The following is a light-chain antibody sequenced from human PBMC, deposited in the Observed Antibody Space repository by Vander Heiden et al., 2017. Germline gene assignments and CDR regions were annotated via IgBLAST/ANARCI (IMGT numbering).Light chain of an antibody. CDR3: QQYYSYPERT. Sequence: AIRMTQSPSSLSASPGDRVTIPCRASQGISSYLAWYQQKPGKAPKLLIYAASTLQSGVPSRFSCSGSWTDFTLTISCLQSEDFATYYCQQYYSYPERTFGQGTKVEIK. V-gene: IGKV1-8*01. J-gene: IGKJ1*01. CDR1: QGISSY. CDR2: AAS.